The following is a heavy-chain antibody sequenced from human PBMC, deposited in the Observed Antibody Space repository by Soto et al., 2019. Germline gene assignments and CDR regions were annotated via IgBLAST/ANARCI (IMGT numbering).Heavy chain of an antibody. CDR1: GASFSGNF. J-gene: IGHJ4*02. Sequence: SETLSLTCAVSGASFSGNFWGWIRQPPGMGLEWIGEINHSGVHKYNPSLKSRVTISVDTSKNQLSLKLTSVTAADTAVYYCSTWVVATDTDYWGQGXQVTVYS. D-gene: IGHD2-21*02. CDR3: STWVVATDTDY. V-gene: IGHV4-34*01. CDR2: INHSGVH.